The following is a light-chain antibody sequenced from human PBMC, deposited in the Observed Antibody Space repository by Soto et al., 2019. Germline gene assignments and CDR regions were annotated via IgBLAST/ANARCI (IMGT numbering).Light chain of an antibody. J-gene: IGKJ2*01. CDR3: MQTAHWPHT. CDR2: KVS. V-gene: IGKV2-30*01. CDR1: QSLVYSDGNTY. Sequence: DVVMTQSPLSLPVTLGQPASISCGSSQSLVYSDGNTYLFWFQQRPGQSPRRLIYKVSNRDSGVPDRFSGSRSGTDSTLKISRVEAEDVGVSYGMQTAHWPHTFGPVTKLDIK.